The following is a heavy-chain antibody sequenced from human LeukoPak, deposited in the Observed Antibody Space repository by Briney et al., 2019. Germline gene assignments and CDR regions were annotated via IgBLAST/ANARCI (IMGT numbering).Heavy chain of an antibody. V-gene: IGHV3-53*01. CDR1: GFTVSSSY. Sequence: PGGSLRLSCAASGFTVSSSYMSWVRQAPGKGLEWVSVIYSGGSTYYADSVKGRFTISRGNSKNTLYLQMNSLRAEDTAVYYCAREIVAGFDYWGQGTLVTVSS. J-gene: IGHJ4*02. CDR2: IYSGGST. D-gene: IGHD6-19*01. CDR3: AREIVAGFDY.